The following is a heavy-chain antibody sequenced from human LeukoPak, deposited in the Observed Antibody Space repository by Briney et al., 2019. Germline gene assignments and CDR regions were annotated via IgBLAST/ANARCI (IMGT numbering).Heavy chain of an antibody. J-gene: IGHJ4*02. CDR3: ARGAEMVVVPAAMPVGDY. CDR2: LNLIGST. V-gene: IGHV4-34*01. D-gene: IGHD2-2*01. CDR1: GGSFRGYY. Sequence: PSETLSLTCAVYGGSFRGYYWSRIRQPPGKGLEWIGELNLIGSTTYNPSLKSRVTISVDTSKNQFSLKLSSVTAADTAVYYCARGAEMVVVPAAMPVGDYWGQGTLVTVSS.